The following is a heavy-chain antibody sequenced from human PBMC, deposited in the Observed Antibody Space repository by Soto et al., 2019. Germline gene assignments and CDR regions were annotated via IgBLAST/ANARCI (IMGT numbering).Heavy chain of an antibody. CDR1: GFTFTSSA. J-gene: IGHJ4*02. CDR3: AADLTLRKYYYDSSGYVD. V-gene: IGHV1-58*01. D-gene: IGHD3-22*01. CDR2: IVVGSGNT. Sequence: QMQLVQSGPEVKKPGTSVKVSCKASGFTFTSSAVQWVRQARGQRLEWIGWIVVGSGNTNYAQKFQERVTITRDMSTSTAYVELSSLRSEDTAVYYCAADLTLRKYYYDSSGYVDWGQGTLVTVSS.